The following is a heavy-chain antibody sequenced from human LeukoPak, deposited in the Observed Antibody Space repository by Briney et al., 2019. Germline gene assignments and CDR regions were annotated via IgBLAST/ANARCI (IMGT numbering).Heavy chain of an antibody. CDR1: GFTFSDYA. CDR2: IRNKAYGGTA. Sequence: QPGRSLRLSCTAPGFTFSDYAMSWFRQAPGKGLEWVGFIRNKAYGGTAEYAASVKGRFTISRDDSKTIAYLQMNSLKTEDTAVYYCTREKRYFDWFQADYWGQGTLVTVSS. CDR3: TREKRYFDWFQADY. D-gene: IGHD3-9*01. V-gene: IGHV3-49*03. J-gene: IGHJ4*02.